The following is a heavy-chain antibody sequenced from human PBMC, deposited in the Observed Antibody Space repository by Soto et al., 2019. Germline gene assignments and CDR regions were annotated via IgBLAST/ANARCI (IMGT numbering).Heavy chain of an antibody. V-gene: IGHV4-4*07. CDR3: ARVPIAAPGHYGRDV. J-gene: IGHJ6*02. D-gene: IGHD6-6*01. CDR2: IYTSGST. Sequence: SETLSLTCTVSGGSISSYYWSWIRRPAGKGLEWIGRIYTSGSTNYNPSLKSRVTMSVDTSKNQFSLKLSSVTAADTAVYYCARVPIAAPGHYGRDVWGQGTTATVSS. CDR1: GGSISSYY.